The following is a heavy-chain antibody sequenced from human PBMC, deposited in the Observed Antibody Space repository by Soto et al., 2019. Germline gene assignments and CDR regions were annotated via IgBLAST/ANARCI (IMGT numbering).Heavy chain of an antibody. CDR2: IYYSGST. Sequence: SETLSLTCTVSGGSISSGDYYWSWIRQPPGKGLEWIGYIYYSGSTYYNPSLKSRVTISVDTSKNQFSMKLSSVTAADTAVYYCARDKGYYGSGLNWFDPWGQGTLVTVSS. CDR1: GGSISSGDYY. J-gene: IGHJ5*02. V-gene: IGHV4-30-4*01. D-gene: IGHD3-10*01. CDR3: ARDKGYYGSGLNWFDP.